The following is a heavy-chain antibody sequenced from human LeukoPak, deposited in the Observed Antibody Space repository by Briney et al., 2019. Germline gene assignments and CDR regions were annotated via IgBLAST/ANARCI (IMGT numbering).Heavy chain of an antibody. J-gene: IGHJ5*02. D-gene: IGHD6-13*01. CDR3: ARGGNGYRIEAAGTTRFDP. Sequence: SETLSLTCTVSGGSISSYYWSWIRQPPGKGLQWIGYIYDSGITNYNPSFKSRVTISVDTSKNLSSLKMTSVTAADTAVYYFARGGNGYRIEAAGTTRFDPWGQGTLVTVSS. CDR1: GGSISSYY. CDR2: IYDSGIT. V-gene: IGHV4-4*08.